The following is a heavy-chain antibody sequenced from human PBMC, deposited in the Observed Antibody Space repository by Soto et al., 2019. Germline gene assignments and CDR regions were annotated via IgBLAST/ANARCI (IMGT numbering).Heavy chain of an antibody. CDR1: GFTFSSYG. CDR2: ISYDGSNK. J-gene: IGHJ4*02. V-gene: IGHV3-30*18. D-gene: IGHD1-26*01. Sequence: QVQLVESGGGVVQPGRSLRLSCAASGFTFSSYGMHWVRQAPGKGLEWVAVISYDGSNKYYADSVKGRFTISRDNSKNTLYLQMNSLRAEDTAVYYCAKEGRGDYDSGIVHYWGQGTLVTVSS. CDR3: AKEGRGDYDSGIVHY.